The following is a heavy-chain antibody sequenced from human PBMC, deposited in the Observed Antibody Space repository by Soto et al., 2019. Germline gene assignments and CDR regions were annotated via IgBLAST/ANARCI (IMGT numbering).Heavy chain of an antibody. J-gene: IGHJ4*02. CDR1: GGSINSNNYY. V-gene: IGHV4-39*02. D-gene: IGHD2-15*01. Sequence: EILAVTGTVAGGSINSNNYYKAWIRQPRGKGLAWIASIYYDGCTYYNPSLKSRVSISVDTSKNHFSLKLTYATAADTAVYYCEKVVVAATRHADFDSWGQGTLVTVSS. CDR3: EKVVVAATRHADFDS. CDR2: IYYDGCT.